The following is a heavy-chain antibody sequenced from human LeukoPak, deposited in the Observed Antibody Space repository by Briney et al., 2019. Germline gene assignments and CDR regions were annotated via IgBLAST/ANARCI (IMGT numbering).Heavy chain of an antibody. CDR2: INPSGGST. CDR1: GYTFTSYY. CDR3: ARLPARDGYNYGAFDY. D-gene: IGHD5-24*01. V-gene: IGHV1-46*01. J-gene: IGHJ4*02. Sequence: ASVKVSCKASGYTFTSYYMHWVRQAPGQGLEWMGIINPSGGSTSYAQKFQGRVTMTRDTSTSTVYMELSSLRSEDTAVYYCARLPARDGYNYGAFDYWGQGTLVTVSS.